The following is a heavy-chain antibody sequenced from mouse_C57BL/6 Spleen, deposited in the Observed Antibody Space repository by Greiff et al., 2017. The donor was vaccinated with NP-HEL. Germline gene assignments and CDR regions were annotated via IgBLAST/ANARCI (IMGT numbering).Heavy chain of an antibody. J-gene: IGHJ4*01. CDR3: AREGLSFYAMDY. Sequence: VHVKQSGPELVKPGASVKISCKASGYSFTDYNMNWVKQSHGKSLEWIGVINPNYGTTSYNQKFKGKATLTVDQSSSTAYMQLNSLTSEDSAVYYCAREGLSFYAMDYWGQGTSVTVSS. CDR1: GYSFTDYN. V-gene: IGHV1-39*01. D-gene: IGHD1-1*02. CDR2: INPNYGTT.